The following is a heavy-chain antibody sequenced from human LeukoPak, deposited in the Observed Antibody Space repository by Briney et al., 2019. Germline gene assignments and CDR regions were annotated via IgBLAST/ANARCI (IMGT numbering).Heavy chain of an antibody. CDR1: GFTFDDYA. CDR2: ISWNSGSI. D-gene: IGHD6-13*01. J-gene: IGHJ3*02. V-gene: IGHV3-9*01. Sequence: GGSLRLSCEASGFTFDDYAMHWVRQAPGKGLEWVSGISWNSGSIGYADSVKGRFTISRDNAKNSLYLQMNSLRAEDTALYYCAKDSGIAAAADAFDIWGQGTMVTVSS. CDR3: AKDSGIAAAADAFDI.